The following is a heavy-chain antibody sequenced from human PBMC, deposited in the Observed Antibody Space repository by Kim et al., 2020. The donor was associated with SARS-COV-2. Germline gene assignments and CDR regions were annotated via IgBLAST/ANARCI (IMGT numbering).Heavy chain of an antibody. CDR2: IYYSGST. Sequence: SETLSLTCTVSGGSISSSSYYWGWIRQPPGKGLEWIGSIYYSGSTYYNPSLKSRVTISVDTSKNQFSLKLSSVTAADTAVYYCARPSVLRYLVDEPGRSYYYYGMDVWGQGTTVTVSS. CDR3: ARPSVLRYLVDEPGRSYYYYGMDV. CDR1: GGSISSSSYY. V-gene: IGHV4-39*01. D-gene: IGHD3-9*01. J-gene: IGHJ6*02.